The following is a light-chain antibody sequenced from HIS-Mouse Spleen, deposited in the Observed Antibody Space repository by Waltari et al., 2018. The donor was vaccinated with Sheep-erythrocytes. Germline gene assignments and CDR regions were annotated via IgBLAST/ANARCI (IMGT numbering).Light chain of an antibody. J-gene: IGKJ4*01. Sequence: DIQMTQSPSTLSSSLGDRVSITCRASQSISSWLAWYQQKPGKPPKLLIYKASSVESGVPSRVSGRGSETEFTLSISSLQPDDFATYYCQQYNSYPLTFGGGTKVEIK. CDR3: QQYNSYPLT. V-gene: IGKV1-5*03. CDR1: QSISSW. CDR2: KAS.